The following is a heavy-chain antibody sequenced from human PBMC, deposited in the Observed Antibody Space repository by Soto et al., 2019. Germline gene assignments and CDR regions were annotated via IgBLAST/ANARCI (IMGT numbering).Heavy chain of an antibody. J-gene: IGHJ4*02. CDR1: GFTFSSYS. V-gene: IGHV3-48*02. Sequence: GGSLRLSCAAPGFTFSSYSMNWVRQAPGKGLEWVSYISSSSSTIYYADSVKGRFTISRDNAKNSLYLQMNSLRDEDTAVYYCARFKEMGYYFDYWGQGTLVTV. CDR2: ISSSSSTI. D-gene: IGHD2-8*01. CDR3: ARFKEMGYYFDY.